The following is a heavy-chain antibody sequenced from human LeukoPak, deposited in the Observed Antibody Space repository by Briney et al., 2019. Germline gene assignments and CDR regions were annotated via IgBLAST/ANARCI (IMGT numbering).Heavy chain of an antibody. D-gene: IGHD6-19*01. CDR2: INSGGTT. CDR3: ATIVSDSSGWYHFDH. J-gene: IGHJ4*02. CDR1: GFTVSSKY. Sequence: GESLRLSCAASGFTVSSKYMAWVRQASGKGLEWVSFINSGGTTNYADSVKGRFTISRDYSKNTLNLQMNSLRAEDTAVYYCATIVSDSSGWYHFDHWGQGALVTVSS. V-gene: IGHV3-66*01.